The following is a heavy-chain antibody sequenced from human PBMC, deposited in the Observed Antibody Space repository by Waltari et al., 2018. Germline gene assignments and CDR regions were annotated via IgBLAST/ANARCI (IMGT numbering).Heavy chain of an antibody. CDR1: GYTFTAYY. CDR2: INPHSGAT. V-gene: IGHV1-2*02. J-gene: IGHJ3*02. Sequence: QVQLVQSGAEVEKPGASVKVSCEASGYTFTAYYMHRVRQAPGQGLEWMGWINPHSGATNYAQKFQGRVTMTRDTSISTAFMGLSSLRSDDTAVYYCARDNYYDRQDAFDIWGQGTLVTVSS. D-gene: IGHD3-22*01. CDR3: ARDNYYDRQDAFDI.